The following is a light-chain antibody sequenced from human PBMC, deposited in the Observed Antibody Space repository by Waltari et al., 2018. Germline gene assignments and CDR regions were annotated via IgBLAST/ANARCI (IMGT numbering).Light chain of an antibody. J-gene: IGKJ1*01. CDR2: QAS. CDR1: QSISTY. CDR3: HQYSSYSWT. V-gene: IGKV1-5*03. Sequence: DIQITQSPPTLSASVGDRVTITCRASQSISTYLAWYQQKPGKAPNLLIHQASNLESGVPSRFSGSGSGTDFTLTISSLQPDDFAIYYCHQYSSYSWTFGPGTKVEMK.